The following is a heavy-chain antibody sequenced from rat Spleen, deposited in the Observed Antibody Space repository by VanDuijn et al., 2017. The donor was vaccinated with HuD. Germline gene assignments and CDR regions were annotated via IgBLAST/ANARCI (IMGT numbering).Heavy chain of an antibody. V-gene: IGHV5-58*01. CDR3: AREAGIPFHYFDY. J-gene: IGHJ2*01. CDR2: INTDGDST. CDR1: GFTFSSYW. Sequence: EVQLVESGGGLVQPGRSLKLSCAASGFTFSSYWMYWIRQAPGKGLEWVSSINTDGDSTYYPDSVKGRFTISRDNAKSTLYLQMDSLRSEDTATYYCAREAGIPFHYFDYWGQGVMVTVSS. D-gene: IGHD1-4*01.